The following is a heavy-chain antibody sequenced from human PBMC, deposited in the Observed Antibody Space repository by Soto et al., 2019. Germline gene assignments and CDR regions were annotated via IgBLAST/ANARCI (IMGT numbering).Heavy chain of an antibody. V-gene: IGHV4-59*08. CDR2: IYYSGST. Sequence: SETLSLTCTVSGGSISSYYWSWIRQPPGKGLEWIGYIYYSGSTNYNPSLKSRVTISVDTSKNQFSLKLSSVTAADTAGDYCAGHGYRGTHPAGGAFDIWGQGTMVTVSS. J-gene: IGHJ3*02. CDR3: AGHGYRGTHPAGGAFDI. CDR1: GGSISSYY. D-gene: IGHD5-12*01.